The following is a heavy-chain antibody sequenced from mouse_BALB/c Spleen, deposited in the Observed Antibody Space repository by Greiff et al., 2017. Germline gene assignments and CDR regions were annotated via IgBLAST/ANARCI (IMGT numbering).Heavy chain of an antibody. CDR3: TRRYSYLYAMDY. CDR1: GFTFSDDW. V-gene: IGHV6-6*01. D-gene: IGHD2-12*01. Sequence: EVQRVESGGGLVQPGGSMKISCAASGFTFSDDWMDWVRQSPEKGLEWVAEIRSKANNHATYYAESMTGRFTISRDDSKSSVYLQMNSLRAEDTGIYYCTRRYSYLYAMDYWGQGTSVTVSS. J-gene: IGHJ4*01. CDR2: IRSKANNHAT.